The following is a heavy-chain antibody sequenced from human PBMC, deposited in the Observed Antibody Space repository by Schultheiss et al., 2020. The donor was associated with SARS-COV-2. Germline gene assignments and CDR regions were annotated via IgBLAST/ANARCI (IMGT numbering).Heavy chain of an antibody. CDR2: INPNSGGT. V-gene: IGHV1-2*02. CDR3: ARGTSTTRGPWGY. D-gene: IGHD5/OR15-5a*01. CDR1: GYTFTGYY. Sequence: ASVKVSCKASGYTFTGYYMHWVRQAPGQGLEWMGWINPNSGGTNYAQKFQGRVTMTRDTSISTAYMELSRLRSDDTAVYYCARGTSTTRGPWGYWGQGTLVTVSS. J-gene: IGHJ4*02.